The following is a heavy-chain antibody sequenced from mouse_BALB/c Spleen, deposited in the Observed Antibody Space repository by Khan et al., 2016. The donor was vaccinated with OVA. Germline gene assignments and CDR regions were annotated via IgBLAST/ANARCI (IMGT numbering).Heavy chain of an antibody. Sequence: VQLQQSGAELGRPGSSVKLSCKTSGFTFTSYGIKWVKQRPGQGLEWIGYIYPGNGYTVYNEKFKGKATLTSDTSASTAYMQFRSLTSEDSAIXFCAAAYYRNYFDYWGQGTTLTVSS. CDR3: AAAYYRNYFDY. V-gene: IGHV1S134*01. CDR2: IYPGNGYT. CDR1: GFTFTSYG. J-gene: IGHJ2*01. D-gene: IGHD2-14*01.